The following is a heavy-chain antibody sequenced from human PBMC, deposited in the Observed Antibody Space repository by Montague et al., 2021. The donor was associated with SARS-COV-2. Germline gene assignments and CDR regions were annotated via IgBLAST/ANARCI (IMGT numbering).Heavy chain of an antibody. D-gene: IGHD3-16*01. V-gene: IGHV4-4*07. CDR2: IYSSGCI. J-gene: IGHJ6*02. Sequence: SETLSLTCNVSGASIRNYYWSWIRQPAGKGLEWIGRIYSSGCINYNPSLKTRITLSVDTSKNQLSLKLNSVTAADTAVYYCARNPGEYYGMDVWGQGTTVTVSS. CDR3: ARNPGEYYGMDV. CDR1: GASIRNYY.